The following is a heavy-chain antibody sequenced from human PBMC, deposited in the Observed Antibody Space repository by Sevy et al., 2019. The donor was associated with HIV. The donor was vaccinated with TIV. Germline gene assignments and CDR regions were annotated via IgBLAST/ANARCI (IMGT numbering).Heavy chain of an antibody. D-gene: IGHD3-3*01. CDR1: GFTVSSNY. J-gene: IGHJ6*02. CDR2: IYSGGST. CDR3: ARVPTYYDFWSGSAVYYGMDV. V-gene: IGHV3-53*01. Sequence: GGSLRLSCAASGFTVSSNYMSWVRQAPGKGLEWVSVIYSGGSTYYADSVKGRFTISRDNSKNTLYLQMNSLRAEDKAVYYCARVPTYYDFWSGSAVYYGMDVWGQGTTVTVSS.